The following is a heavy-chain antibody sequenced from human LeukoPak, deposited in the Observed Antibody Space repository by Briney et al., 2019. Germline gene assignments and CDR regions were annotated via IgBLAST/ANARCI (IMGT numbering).Heavy chain of an antibody. Sequence: GASVKVSCKASGYTFTGYYMHWVPQAPGQGLEWMGWINPNSGGTNYAQKFQGRVTMTRDTSISTAYMELSRLRSDDTAVYYCARAPLYYDSSGYYYDWGQGTLVTVSS. V-gene: IGHV1-2*02. J-gene: IGHJ4*02. CDR3: ARAPLYYDSSGYYYD. D-gene: IGHD3-22*01. CDR2: INPNSGGT. CDR1: GYTFTGYY.